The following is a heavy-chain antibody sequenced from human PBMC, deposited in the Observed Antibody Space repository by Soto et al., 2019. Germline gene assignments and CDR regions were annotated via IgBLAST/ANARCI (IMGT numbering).Heavy chain of an antibody. CDR1: GFIFGFYW. Sequence: DLEESGGELVQPGGSLRLSCSASGFIFGFYWMTWVRQAPGKGLEWVANIERHGNDKYYVDSVTGRFTISRDNAQNSLFLQMNNLRAEDTAVYFCARIRATDYEIDYWGQGTLVTVSS. D-gene: IGHD3-22*01. CDR3: ARIRATDYEIDY. J-gene: IGHJ4*02. CDR2: IERHGNDK. V-gene: IGHV3-7*03.